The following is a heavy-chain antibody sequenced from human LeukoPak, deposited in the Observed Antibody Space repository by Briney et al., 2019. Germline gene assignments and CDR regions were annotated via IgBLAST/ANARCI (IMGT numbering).Heavy chain of an antibody. CDR1: GGSISLSYYY. V-gene: IGHV4-39*01. Sequence: PSETLSLTCSVSGGSISLSYYYWGWIRQPPGKGLEWIGSMYYSGSTYYNPSLKSRVTISVDTSKNQFSLKLSSVTAADTAVYYCARHDFLITGFDYWGQGTLVTVSS. CDR3: ARHDFLITGFDY. D-gene: IGHD3-16*01. CDR2: MYYSGST. J-gene: IGHJ4*02.